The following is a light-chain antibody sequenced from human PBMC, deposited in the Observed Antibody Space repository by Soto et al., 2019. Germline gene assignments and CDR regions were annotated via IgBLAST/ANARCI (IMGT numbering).Light chain of an antibody. J-gene: IGKJ5*01. CDR1: QTVTRNY. V-gene: IGKV3-20*01. CDR3: EQYGSSPPSIT. Sequence: EIVLTQSPGTLSLSPGERATLSCRASQTVTRNYLVWYQHKPGQAPRLLIYGTSNRATGIPDRFTGSGSGTDLTLTISSLEPEDFAVYYCEQYGSSPPSITFGQGTRLEI. CDR2: GTS.